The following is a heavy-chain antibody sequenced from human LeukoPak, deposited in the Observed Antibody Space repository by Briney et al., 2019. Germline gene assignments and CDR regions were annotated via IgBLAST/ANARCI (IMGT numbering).Heavy chain of an antibody. V-gene: IGHV3-30*02. CDR2: IRFDGSNK. CDR1: EFSTYG. CDR3: AKLGQGGYSYASLPYYFDY. D-gene: IGHD5-18*01. Sequence: GGSLRLSCAASEFSTYGMHWVRQAPGKGLEWVAFIRFDGSNKYYADSVTGRFTFSRDNSKNTLYLQMNSLRPEDTAVYYCAKLGQGGYSYASLPYYFDYWGQGTLVTVSS. J-gene: IGHJ4*02.